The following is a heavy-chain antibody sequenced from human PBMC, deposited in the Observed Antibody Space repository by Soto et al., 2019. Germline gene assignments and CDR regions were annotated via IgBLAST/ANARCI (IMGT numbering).Heavy chain of an antibody. CDR3: AKGEGSDYYYYGMDV. J-gene: IGHJ6*02. D-gene: IGHD1-26*01. V-gene: IGHV3-30*18. Sequence: QVQLVESGGGVVQPGRSLRLSCAASGFTFSSYGMHWVRQAPGKGLRWVAVISYDGSNKYYADSVKGRFTISRDNSKNTLYLQMNSLRAEDTAVYYCAKGEGSDYYYYGMDVWGQGTTVTVSS. CDR2: ISYDGSNK. CDR1: GFTFSSYG.